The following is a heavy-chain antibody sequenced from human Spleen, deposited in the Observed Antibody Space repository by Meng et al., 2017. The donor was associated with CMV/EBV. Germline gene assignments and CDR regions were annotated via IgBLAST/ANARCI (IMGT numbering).Heavy chain of an antibody. CDR1: SFIGYY. Sequence: SFIGYYWGWIRRPPRKGLEWIGEINHSGSTNYTPSLKSRVTISVDMSKNQFSLKLTSVTAADTAVYYCARGGLRFLENYQYYGMDVWGQGTTVTVSS. CDR2: INHSGST. V-gene: IGHV4-34*01. J-gene: IGHJ6*02. CDR3: ARGGLRFLENYQYYGMDV. D-gene: IGHD3-3*01.